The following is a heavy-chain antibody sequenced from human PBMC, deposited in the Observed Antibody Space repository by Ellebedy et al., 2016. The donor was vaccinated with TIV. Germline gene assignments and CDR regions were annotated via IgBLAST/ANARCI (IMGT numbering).Heavy chain of an antibody. CDR1: GGSISSYY. D-gene: IGHD5-18*01. CDR3: ARRYKEEYGMDV. Sequence: SETLSLXCTVSGGSISSYYWSWIRQPPGKGLEWIGYIYYSGSTNYNPSLKSRVTISVDTSKNQFSLKLSSVTAADTAVYYCARRYKEEYGMDVWGQGTTVTVSS. J-gene: IGHJ6*01. CDR2: IYYSGST. V-gene: IGHV4-59*01.